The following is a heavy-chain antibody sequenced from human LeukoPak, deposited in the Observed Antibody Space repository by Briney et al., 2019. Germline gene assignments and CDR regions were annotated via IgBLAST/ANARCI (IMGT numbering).Heavy chain of an antibody. V-gene: IGHV3-30*02. J-gene: IGHJ4*02. D-gene: IGHD6-19*01. CDR1: GFTFSSYG. CDR3: AKDRYSSAWGSQDY. CDR2: IRYDGTQK. Sequence: PGGSLRHSCAASGFTFSSYGMHWVRQAPGKGLEWVAFIRYDGTQKYYAESVKGRFGISRDNSKNTLDLQMHSLRPENTAVYYCAKDRYSSAWGSQDYWGQGTLVTVSS.